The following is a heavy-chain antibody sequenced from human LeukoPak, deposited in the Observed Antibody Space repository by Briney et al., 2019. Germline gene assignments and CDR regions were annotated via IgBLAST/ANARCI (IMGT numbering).Heavy chain of an antibody. CDR2: IVPIFGTE. CDR1: GGTFSSYA. CDR3: AREYGSSGYYFRMDV. J-gene: IGHJ6*03. Sequence: ASVKVSCKASGGTFSSYAISWVRQAPGQGLEWMGGIVPIFGTENYAQKFQGRVPITTDESTSTAYMELSSLRSEDTAVYYCAREYGSSGYYFRMDVWGKGTTVTVSS. D-gene: IGHD3-22*01. V-gene: IGHV1-69*05.